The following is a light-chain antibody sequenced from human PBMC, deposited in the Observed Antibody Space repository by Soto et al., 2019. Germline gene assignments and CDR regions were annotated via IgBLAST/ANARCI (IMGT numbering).Light chain of an antibody. CDR1: QSAGTC. V-gene: IGKV3-11*01. CDR3: QQSSLWLPT. CDR2: DAS. J-gene: IGKJ4*01. Sequence: EIVLTQSPDILSLSPGERATLSCRASQSAGTCLAWYQQKPGQPPRLLIYDASKRATGIPARFSGSGSGTDFTLTISSLEPEDFALYYCQQSSLWLPTFGGGTKVEI.